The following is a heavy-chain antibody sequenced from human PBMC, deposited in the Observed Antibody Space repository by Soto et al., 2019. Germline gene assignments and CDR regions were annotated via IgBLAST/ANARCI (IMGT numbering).Heavy chain of an antibody. J-gene: IGHJ4*02. D-gene: IGHD1-26*01. CDR3: ARFFSGYRGSPGWYPFDS. Sequence: SQTLSLTCAIYGDSVSSNSAAWNWIRQSPSRGLEWLGRTYYRSKWYNDYAVSVKSRITINPDTSKNQFSLQLNSVTPEDTAVNSCARFFSGYRGSPGWYPFDSGGREPLVTSP. CDR1: GDSVSSNSAA. V-gene: IGHV6-1*01. CDR2: TYYRSKWYN.